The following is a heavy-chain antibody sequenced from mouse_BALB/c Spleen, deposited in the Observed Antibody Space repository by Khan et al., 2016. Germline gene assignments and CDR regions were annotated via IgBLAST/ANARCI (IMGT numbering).Heavy chain of an antibody. Sequence: EVQLQESGPGLVKPSQSLSLTCTVTGYSITSDYAWNWIRQFPGSKLEWMGYISYSGSTSYNPSLKRRISITRDTSKNQLFLQLNSVTTEDTATLYCATQVRRTVARDHWGQGTSITVSS. D-gene: IGHD2-14*01. J-gene: IGHJ4*01. V-gene: IGHV3-2*02. CDR1: GYSITSDYA. CDR2: ISYSGST. CDR3: ATQVRRTVARDH.